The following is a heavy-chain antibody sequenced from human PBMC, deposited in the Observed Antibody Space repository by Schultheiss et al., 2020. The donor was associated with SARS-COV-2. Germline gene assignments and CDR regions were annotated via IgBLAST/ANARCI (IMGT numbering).Heavy chain of an antibody. D-gene: IGHD4-17*01. CDR2: IYYSGST. CDR3: ARGRRGVTTDDY. V-gene: IGHV4-61*01. CDR1: GGSISSGSYY. Sequence: GSLRLSCTVSGGSISSGSYYWSWIRQPPGKGLEWIGYIYYSGSTNYNPSLKSRVTISVDTSKNQFSLKLSSVTAADTAVYYCARGRRGVTTDDYWGQGTLVTVSS. J-gene: IGHJ4*02.